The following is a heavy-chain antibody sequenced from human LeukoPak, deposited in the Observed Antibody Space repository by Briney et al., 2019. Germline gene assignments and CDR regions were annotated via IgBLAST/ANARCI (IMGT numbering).Heavy chain of an antibody. CDR1: GFTVSSNY. J-gene: IGHJ6*02. Sequence: GGSLRLSCAASGFTVSSNYMSWVRQAPGKGLEWVPVIYSGGSTYYADSVKGRFTISRDNSKNTLYLQMNSLRAEDTAVYYCARDPTIYGDYGYYYYGMDVWGQGTTVTVSS. CDR3: ARDPTIYGDYGYYYYGMDV. D-gene: IGHD4-17*01. CDR2: IYSGGST. V-gene: IGHV3-53*01.